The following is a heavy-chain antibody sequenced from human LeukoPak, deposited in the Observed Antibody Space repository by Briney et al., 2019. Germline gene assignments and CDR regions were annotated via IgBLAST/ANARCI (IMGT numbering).Heavy chain of an antibody. D-gene: IGHD3-10*01. Sequence: PSETLSLTCTVSGGSISSGGYYWSWIRQHPGKGLEWIGYIYYSGSTYYNPSLKSRVTISVDTSKNQFSLKLSSVTAADTAVYYCARGVSDLDLVMVRGVIDYWGQGTLVAVSS. CDR1: GGSISSGGYY. CDR3: ARGVSDLDLVMVRGVIDY. V-gene: IGHV4-31*03. CDR2: IYYSGST. J-gene: IGHJ4*02.